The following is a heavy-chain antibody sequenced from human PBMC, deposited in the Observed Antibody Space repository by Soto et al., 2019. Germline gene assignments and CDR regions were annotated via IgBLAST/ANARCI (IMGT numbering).Heavy chain of an antibody. J-gene: IGHJ4*02. Sequence: SVKVSCKASGGAFSSYAISWVRQAPRQGLEWMGGIIPIFGTANYAQKFQGRVTITADESTSTAYMELSSLRSEDTAVYYCARQQRRYYYDSSGSYFDYWGQGTLVTVSS. CDR2: IIPIFGTA. V-gene: IGHV1-69*13. CDR3: ARQQRRYYYDSSGSYFDY. CDR1: GGAFSSYA. D-gene: IGHD3-22*01.